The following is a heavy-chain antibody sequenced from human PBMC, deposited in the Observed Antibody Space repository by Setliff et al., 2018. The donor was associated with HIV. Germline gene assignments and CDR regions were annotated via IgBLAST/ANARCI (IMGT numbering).Heavy chain of an antibody. Sequence: SETLSLTCNVSGDSIKSRTYHWGWIRQSSGKGLEWIGRMAYSGSTSYSPSLKSRVTISVDTSNNQFTLRLRSVTAADTAVYYCARDPHYFPRSGYFSWFYFDSWGQGKLVTSPQ. D-gene: IGHD3-22*01. CDR3: ARDPHYFPRSGYFSWFYFDS. J-gene: IGHJ4*02. CDR2: MAYSGST. CDR1: GDSIKSRTYH. V-gene: IGHV4-39*06.